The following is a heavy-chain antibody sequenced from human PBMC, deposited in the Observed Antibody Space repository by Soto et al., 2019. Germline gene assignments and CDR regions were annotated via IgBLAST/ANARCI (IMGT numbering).Heavy chain of an antibody. CDR2: ISFDGRQK. CDR3: AKDGYFDTYYFDH. CDR1: RFTFSSYA. Sequence: GVSLRLSCAASRFTFSSYAMHWVRQAPGKGLEWVAVISFDGRQKHYVDSVRGRFTISRDESDNTLYLQMNSLRPEDTAVYYCAKDGYFDTYYFDHWGQGTLVTVYS. J-gene: IGHJ4*02. D-gene: IGHD3-9*01. V-gene: IGHV3-30*04.